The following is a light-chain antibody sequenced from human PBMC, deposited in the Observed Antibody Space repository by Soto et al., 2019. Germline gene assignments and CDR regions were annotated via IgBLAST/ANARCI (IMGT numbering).Light chain of an antibody. Sequence: VLTQSPYTLSLSPGERSTLSCMASQSVSSYLAWYQQKAGQAPRLLLYDTSYRATGIPARFSGSGSGTDFTLTISSLESEDFAVYYCQPRSNWITFGQGTRLEIK. J-gene: IGKJ5*01. CDR1: QSVSSY. CDR3: QPRSNWIT. CDR2: DTS. V-gene: IGKV3-11*01.